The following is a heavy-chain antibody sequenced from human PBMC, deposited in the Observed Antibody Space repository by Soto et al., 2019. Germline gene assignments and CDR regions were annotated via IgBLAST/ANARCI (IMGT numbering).Heavy chain of an antibody. V-gene: IGHV3-15*01. D-gene: IGHD3-10*01. CDR2: IKSKTDGGTT. J-gene: IGHJ4*02. Sequence: PGGSLRLSCAASGFTFSNAWMSWVRQAPGKGLEWVGRIKSKTDGGTTDYAAPVKGRFTISRDDSKHTLYLQMNSLKTEDTAVYYCTGRWSDYNVDDYWGQGTRVTVSS. CDR3: TGRWSDYNVDDY. CDR1: GFTFSNAW.